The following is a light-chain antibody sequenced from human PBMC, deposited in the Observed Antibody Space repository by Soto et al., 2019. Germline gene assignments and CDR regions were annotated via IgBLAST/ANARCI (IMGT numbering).Light chain of an antibody. CDR3: QQYVRSPWT. CDR2: GAS. J-gene: IGKJ1*01. V-gene: IGKV3-20*01. CDR1: QSVSSSY. Sequence: EIVLTQSPGTPSLSPGERATLSCRASQSVSSSYLAWYQQKGGQAPRLLIYGASSRATGIPDRFSGSGSGTDFTLTISRLEPEDFAVYYCQQYVRSPWTFGQGTKVEIK.